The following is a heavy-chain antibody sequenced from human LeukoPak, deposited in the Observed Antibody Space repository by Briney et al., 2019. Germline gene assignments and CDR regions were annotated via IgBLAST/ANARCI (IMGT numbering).Heavy chain of an antibody. Sequence: PGGSLRLSCAASGFTFRSYSMNWVRQAPGKGLEWVSYISSSSSTIYYADSVKGRFTISRDDAKNSLYLHMNSLRVEDTAVYYCARLYSSSSGLRASDYWGQGTLVTVSS. J-gene: IGHJ4*02. D-gene: IGHD6-6*01. CDR3: ARLYSSSSGLRASDY. V-gene: IGHV3-48*04. CDR2: ISSSSSTI. CDR1: GFTFRSYS.